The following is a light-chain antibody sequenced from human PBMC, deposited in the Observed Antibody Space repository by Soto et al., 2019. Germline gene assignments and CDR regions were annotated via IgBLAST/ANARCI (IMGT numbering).Light chain of an antibody. V-gene: IGKV3-20*01. CDR1: QSVRNNY. CDR3: QQYGSSPYT. J-gene: IGKJ2*01. Sequence: ILLTQSPSTLSLSPGERATLSCRASQSVRNNYLAWYRQQRPGQAPRLLIYGASGRATGIPDRFSGSGSGTDFTLTISRLEPEDFAVYYCQQYGSSPYTFGQGTKLEI. CDR2: GAS.